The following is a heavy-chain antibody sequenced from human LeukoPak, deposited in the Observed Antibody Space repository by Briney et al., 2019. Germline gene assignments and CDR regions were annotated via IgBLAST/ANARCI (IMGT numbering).Heavy chain of an antibody. V-gene: IGHV1-69*05. Sequence: SVKVSCKASGGTFSSYAISWVRQAPGQGLEWMGGITPIFGTANYAQKFQGRVTITTDESTSTAYMELSSLRSEDTAVYYCARGYQLLSDYMDVWGKGTTVTVSS. CDR2: ITPIFGTA. D-gene: IGHD2-2*01. J-gene: IGHJ6*03. CDR1: GGTFSSYA. CDR3: ARGYQLLSDYMDV.